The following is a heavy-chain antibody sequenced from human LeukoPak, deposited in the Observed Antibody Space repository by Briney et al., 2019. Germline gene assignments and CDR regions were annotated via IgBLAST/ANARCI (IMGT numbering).Heavy chain of an antibody. D-gene: IGHD2-2*01. CDR1: GGTFSSYA. CDR3: ATTPSKGYCSSTSCWKFDY. CDR2: IIPIFGTA. Sequence: SVKLSCKASGGTFSSYAISWVRQAPGQGLEWMGGIIPIFGTANYAQKFQGRVTITADESTSTAYMELSSLRSEDTAVYYCATTPSKGYCSSTSCWKFDYWGQGTLVTVSS. V-gene: IGHV1-69*01. J-gene: IGHJ4*02.